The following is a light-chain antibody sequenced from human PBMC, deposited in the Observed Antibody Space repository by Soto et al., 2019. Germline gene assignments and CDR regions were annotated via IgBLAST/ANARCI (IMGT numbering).Light chain of an antibody. Sequence: QSVLTQPASVSGSPGQSITISCTGTSSDVGGYNYVSWYQHHPGKAPKLMIYEVSNRPSGVSNRFSGSKSGNTASLTISGLQAEDEADYYCSSFTSINTWVFGGGTKLTVL. J-gene: IGLJ3*02. V-gene: IGLV2-14*01. CDR3: SSFTSINTWV. CDR1: SSDVGGYNY. CDR2: EVS.